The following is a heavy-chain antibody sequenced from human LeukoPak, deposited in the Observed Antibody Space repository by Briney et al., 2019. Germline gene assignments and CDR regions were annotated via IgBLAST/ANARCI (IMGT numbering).Heavy chain of an antibody. CDR3: ARDQGWRGLRGPGDYYFDY. D-gene: IGHD1-26*01. V-gene: IGHV3-7*01. CDR1: GFTFSSYW. J-gene: IGHJ4*02. CDR2: IKQDGSQK. Sequence: GGSLRLSCAASGFTFSSYWMSWVRQAPGEGLEWVANIKQDGSQKYYVDSVKGRFTISRDNAKNSLYLQMNSLRAEDTAVYYCARDQGWRGLRGPGDYYFDYWGQGTLVTVSS.